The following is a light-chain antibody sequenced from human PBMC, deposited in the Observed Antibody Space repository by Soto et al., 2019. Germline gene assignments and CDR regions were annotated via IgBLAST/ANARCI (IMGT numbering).Light chain of an antibody. CDR2: DVN. V-gene: IGLV2-8*01. CDR1: ASDIGGYTF. CDR3: SAHGGTNPYV. Sequence: QSVLTQPPSASGSPGQSVAISCTGTASDIGGYTFVSWHQQHPGKAPKLLIYDVNKRPSGVPDRFSGSKSGNTASLTVSGLQAEDESDYYSSAHGGTNPYVFGTGTKLTVL. J-gene: IGLJ1*01.